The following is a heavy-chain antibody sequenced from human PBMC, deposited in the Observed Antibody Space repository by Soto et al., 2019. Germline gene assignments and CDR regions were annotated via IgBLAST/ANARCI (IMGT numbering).Heavy chain of an antibody. J-gene: IGHJ4*02. V-gene: IGHV1-69*02. Sequence: QVQLVQSGAEVKKPGSSVKVSCKASGGTFSSYTISWVRQAPGQGLEWMGRIIPILGIANYAQKFQGRVTITADKSTSTAYMELSSLRSEDTAVYYCARVSSYRSGYSYGEYWGQGTLVTVSS. CDR3: ARVSSYRSGYSYGEY. CDR1: GGTFSSYT. CDR2: IIPILGIA. D-gene: IGHD5-18*01.